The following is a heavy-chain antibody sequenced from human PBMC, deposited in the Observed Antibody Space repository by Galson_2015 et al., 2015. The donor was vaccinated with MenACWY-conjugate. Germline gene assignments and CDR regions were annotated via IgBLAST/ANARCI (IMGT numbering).Heavy chain of an antibody. J-gene: IGHJ4*02. Sequence: SLRLPCAASGFTFSRYSLNWVRQAPGQGLEWVSYISSSSTTIYYADSVKGRFTISRDNAKNSLYLQMNSLRAEDTAVYYCVRGNYYDSSGYSDWDYWGQGTLVTVSS. CDR1: GFTFSRYS. CDR3: VRGNYYDSSGYSDWDY. D-gene: IGHD3-22*01. V-gene: IGHV3-48*04. CDR2: ISSSSTTI.